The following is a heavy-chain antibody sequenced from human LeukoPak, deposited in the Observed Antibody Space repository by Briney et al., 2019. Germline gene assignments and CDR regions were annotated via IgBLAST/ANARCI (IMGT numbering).Heavy chain of an antibody. J-gene: IGHJ6*02. D-gene: IGHD3-22*01. Sequence: GGSLRLSCAASGFAFSSYTMSWVRQAPGKGLEWVSAISRSGDTTYYADSVKGRFTISRDNSKNTLHLQMNSLRAEDTAVYYCAKDSKGSNYYDSSGMDVWGQGTTVTVSS. CDR1: GFAFSSYT. V-gene: IGHV3-23*01. CDR3: AKDSKGSNYYDSSGMDV. CDR2: ISRSGDTT.